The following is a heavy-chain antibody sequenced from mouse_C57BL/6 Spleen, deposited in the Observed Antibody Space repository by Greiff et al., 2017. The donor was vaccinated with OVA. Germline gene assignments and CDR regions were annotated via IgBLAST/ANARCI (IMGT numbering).Heavy chain of an antibody. CDR1: GFTFSSYA. D-gene: IGHD1-1*01. CDR2: ISSGGDYI. V-gene: IGHV5-9-1*02. CDR3: TRASITTAPYYFDY. Sequence: DVMLVESGEGLVKPGGSLKLSCAASGFTFSSYAMSWVRQTPEKRLEWVAYISSGGDYIYYADTVKGRFTISRDNARNTLYLQMSSLKSEDTAMYYCTRASITTAPYYFDYWGQGTTLTVSS. J-gene: IGHJ2*01.